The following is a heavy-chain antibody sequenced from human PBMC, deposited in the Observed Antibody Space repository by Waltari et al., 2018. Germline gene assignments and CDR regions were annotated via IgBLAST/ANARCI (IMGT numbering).Heavy chain of an antibody. CDR1: GASFGGFY. CDR2: ITHTGDN. CDR3: GRAPATSWFGYSVY. J-gene: IGHJ4*02. V-gene: IGHV4-34*01. D-gene: IGHD2-2*01. Sequence: QVQLQQWGAGLLKPSETLSLICGESGASFGGFYWSWIRQAPGKGLEWIGDITHTGDNNINPSLKSRLTISVDTSKRQFSLELTSVTPADTAVYYCGRAPATSWFGYSVYWGQGTVVTVSS.